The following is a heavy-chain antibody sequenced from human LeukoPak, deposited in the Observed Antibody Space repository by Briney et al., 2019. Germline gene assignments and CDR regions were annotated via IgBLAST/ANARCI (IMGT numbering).Heavy chain of an antibody. CDR2: INHSGST. CDR1: GGSFSGYY. CDR3: ARTRPRYYYGMDV. V-gene: IGHV4-34*01. Sequence: SETLSLTCAVYGGSFSGYYWSWIRQPPGKGLEWIGEINHSGSTNYSPSLKSRVTISVDTSKNQFSLKLSSVTAADTAVYYCARTRPRYYYGMDVWGQGTTVTVSS. J-gene: IGHJ6*02.